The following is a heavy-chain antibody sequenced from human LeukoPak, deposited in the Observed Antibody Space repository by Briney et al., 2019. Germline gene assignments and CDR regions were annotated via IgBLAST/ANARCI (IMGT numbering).Heavy chain of an antibody. CDR3: AKVNCSSFTCYSRFDP. CDR1: GFTFSSYA. J-gene: IGHJ5*02. Sequence: GGSLRLSCAASGFTFSSYAMSWVRQAPGKGLEWVSGISGSGGTTYHADSVKGRFTISRDNSRNTLYLQMNSLRAEDTAVYYCAKVNCSSFTCYSRFDPWGQGTLVTVSS. CDR2: ISGSGGTT. V-gene: IGHV3-23*01. D-gene: IGHD2-2*01.